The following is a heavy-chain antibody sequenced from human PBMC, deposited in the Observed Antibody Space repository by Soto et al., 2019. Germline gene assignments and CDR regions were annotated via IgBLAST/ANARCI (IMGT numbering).Heavy chain of an antibody. V-gene: IGHV3-30-3*01. CDR3: ARDVELAQWDYYYGMDV. CDR1: GFTFSSYA. Sequence: PGGSLRLSCAASGFTFSSYAMHWVRQAPGKGLEWVAVISYDGSNKYYADSVKGRFTISRDNSKNTLYLQMNSLRAEDTAVYYCARDVELAQWDYYYGMDVWGQGTTVTVSS. J-gene: IGHJ6*02. D-gene: IGHD1-1*01. CDR2: ISYDGSNK.